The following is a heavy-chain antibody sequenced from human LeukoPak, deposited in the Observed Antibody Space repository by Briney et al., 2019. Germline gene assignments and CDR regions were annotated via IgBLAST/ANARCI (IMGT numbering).Heavy chain of an antibody. CDR1: GFTFSNYA. CDR3: ATTGYYGSGSYRDY. V-gene: IGHV3-23*01. Sequence: GGSLRLSCAASGFTFSNYAMSWVRQAPGKGLEWVSVISGSGGSTYYVDSVQGRFTISRDNSKNTLFLQMDSLRAEDTAVYYCATTGYYGSGSYRDYWGQGTLVTVSS. CDR2: ISGSGGST. J-gene: IGHJ4*02. D-gene: IGHD3-10*01.